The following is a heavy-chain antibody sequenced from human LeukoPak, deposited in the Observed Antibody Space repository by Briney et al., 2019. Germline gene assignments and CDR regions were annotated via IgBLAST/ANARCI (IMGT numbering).Heavy chain of an antibody. J-gene: IGHJ5*02. CDR3: ARGDCSGGSCYSRGRWFDP. D-gene: IGHD2-15*01. CDR1: GGSISSYY. Sequence: SETLSLTCTVSGGSISSYYWSWIRQPPGKGLEWIGSIYYSGSTYYNPSLKSRVTISVDTSKNQFSLKLSSVTAADTAVYYCARGDCSGGSCYSRGRWFDPWGQGTLVTVSS. V-gene: IGHV4-59*01. CDR2: IYYSGST.